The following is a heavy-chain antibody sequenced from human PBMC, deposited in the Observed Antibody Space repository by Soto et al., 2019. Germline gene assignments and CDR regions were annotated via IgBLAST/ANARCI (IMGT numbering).Heavy chain of an antibody. V-gene: IGHV3-23*01. CDR1: GITFRSHA. D-gene: IGHD6-13*01. CDR3: TRHGNGSSWTQ. J-gene: IGHJ4*02. Sequence: AGGSLRLSCAVSGITFRSHALSWVRQAPGKGLEWVSGISGSGADTHYADSVKGRFTISRDDSKNTAYLQMNSLKTEDTAVYYCTRHGNGSSWTQWGQGTLVTSPQ. CDR2: ISGSGADT.